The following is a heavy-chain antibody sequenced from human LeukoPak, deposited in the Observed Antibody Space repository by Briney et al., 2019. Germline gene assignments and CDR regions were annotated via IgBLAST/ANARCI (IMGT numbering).Heavy chain of an antibody. CDR2: ISAYDGKR. CDR3: ARDLPFEGLLEWLLEY. J-gene: IGHJ1*01. Sequence: ASMKVSCKASGYTFTSFGITWLRQAPGQGLEWMGWISAYDGKRSYAQKFQDRVILTVDTTTDTAYMEMWSLRPDDTAIYYCARDLPFEGLLEWLLEYWGQGTLVTVSS. CDR1: GYTFTSFG. D-gene: IGHD3-3*01. V-gene: IGHV1-18*04.